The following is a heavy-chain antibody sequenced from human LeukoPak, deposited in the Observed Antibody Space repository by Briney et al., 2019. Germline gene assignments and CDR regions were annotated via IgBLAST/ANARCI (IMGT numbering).Heavy chain of an antibody. V-gene: IGHV3-30*18. CDR1: GFTFSSYG. CDR3: AKGAITMVRGPVMMGYCFDY. D-gene: IGHD3-10*01. Sequence: GRSLRLSCAASGFTFSSYGMHWVRQAPGKGLEWVAVISYDGSNKYYADSVKGRFTISRDNSKNTLYLQMNSLRAEDTAVYYCAKGAITMVRGPVMMGYCFDYWGQGTLVTVSS. J-gene: IGHJ4*02. CDR2: ISYDGSNK.